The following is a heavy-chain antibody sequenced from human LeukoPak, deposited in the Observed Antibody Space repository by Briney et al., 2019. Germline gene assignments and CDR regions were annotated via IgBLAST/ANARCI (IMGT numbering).Heavy chain of an antibody. Sequence: PGGSLRLSCAASGFTFSSYGMSWVRQAPGKGLEWVSAISGSGGSTYYADSVKGRFTISRDNAKNSLYLQVNSLRAEDTAIYYCARDLGSYSSGWYMGFDYWGQGTLVTVSS. CDR2: ISGSGGST. CDR1: GFTFSSYG. J-gene: IGHJ4*02. V-gene: IGHV3-23*01. CDR3: ARDLGSYSSGWYMGFDY. D-gene: IGHD6-19*01.